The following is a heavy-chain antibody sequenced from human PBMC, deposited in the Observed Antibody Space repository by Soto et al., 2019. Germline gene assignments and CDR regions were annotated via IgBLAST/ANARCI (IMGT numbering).Heavy chain of an antibody. CDR3: ASSYGDYRALDY. J-gene: IGHJ4*02. Sequence: QVPLVQSGAEVKKPGASVMVSCKASGYTVTGYVVSWVRQAPGQGLEWMGWINTYNGNTNFAQKIQGRVTMTTDTSTSTVYMDLTSLRSDDTAVYYCASSYGDYRALDYWGQGTLVTVSS. CDR2: INTYNGNT. V-gene: IGHV1-18*04. CDR1: GYTVTGYV. D-gene: IGHD4-17*01.